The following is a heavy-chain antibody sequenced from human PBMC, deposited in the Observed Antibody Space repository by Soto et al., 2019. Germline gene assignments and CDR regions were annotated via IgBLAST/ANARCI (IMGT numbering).Heavy chain of an antibody. CDR3: ARREFGGDGFDI. CDR1: GNSFTRSW. J-gene: IGHJ3*02. D-gene: IGHD3-16*01. Sequence: GESLKISCQGSGNSFTRSWIGWVRQMPGKGLECMGIIYPADSDTRYSPSIQGQVTISADKSTSTAYLQWSSLKASDTAIYYCARREFGGDGFDIWGQGTMVTFSS. V-gene: IGHV5-51*01. CDR2: IYPADSDT.